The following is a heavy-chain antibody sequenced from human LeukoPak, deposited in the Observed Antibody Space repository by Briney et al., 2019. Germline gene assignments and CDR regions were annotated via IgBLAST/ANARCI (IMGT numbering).Heavy chain of an antibody. J-gene: IGHJ3*02. Sequence: SETLSLTCTVSGYSISSGYYWGWIRQPPGKGLEWIGSIYHSGSTYYNPSLKSRVTISVDTSKNQFSLKLSSVTAADTAVYYCARGEVDYDILTGFRSDAFDIWGQGTMVTVSS. D-gene: IGHD3-9*01. CDR2: IYHSGST. V-gene: IGHV4-38-2*02. CDR1: GYSISSGYY. CDR3: ARGEVDYDILTGFRSDAFDI.